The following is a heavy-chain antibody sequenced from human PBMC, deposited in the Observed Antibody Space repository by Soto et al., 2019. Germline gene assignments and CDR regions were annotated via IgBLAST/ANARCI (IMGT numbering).Heavy chain of an antibody. D-gene: IGHD6-19*01. CDR1: GDSVSSNTAA. J-gene: IGHJ4*02. CDR3: ARGVAGSGFDL. V-gene: IGHV6-1*01. Sequence: SHTLSLTCAISGDSVSSNTAAWNWISSSPSRGLEWLGRTYYMSNWRHDYAVSVRSRITVNPDTSKNHFSLQLNSVTPDDTAVYYCARGVAGSGFDLWGQGTLVTVSS. CDR2: TYYMSNWRH.